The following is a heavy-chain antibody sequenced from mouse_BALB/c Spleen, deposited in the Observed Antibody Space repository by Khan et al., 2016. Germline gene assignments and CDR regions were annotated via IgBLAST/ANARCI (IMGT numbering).Heavy chain of an antibody. CDR2: IWSGGNT. D-gene: IGHD2-13*01. Sequence: QVQLKESGPGLVQPSQSLSITCTVSGFSLTTYDVHWVRQSPGEGLEWLGVIWSGGNTDYNEAFISRLSISKDKSKSQVFFRMNSLQATATAIYYCASLKCDPYWCQATSVTVSS. CDR1: GFSLTTYD. J-gene: IGHJ4*01. CDR3: ASLKCDPY. V-gene: IGHV2-2*02.